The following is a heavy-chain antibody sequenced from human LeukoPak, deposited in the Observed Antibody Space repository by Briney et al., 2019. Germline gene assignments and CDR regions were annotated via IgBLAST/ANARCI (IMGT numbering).Heavy chain of an antibody. Sequence: GGSLRLSCAASGFTVSSNYMSWVRQAPGKGLEWVAVISYDGSNKYYADSVKGRFTISRDNSKNTLYLQMNSLRAEDTAVYYCARDQALDAFDIWGQGTMVTVSS. CDR2: ISYDGSNK. V-gene: IGHV3-30*03. CDR3: ARDQALDAFDI. J-gene: IGHJ3*02. CDR1: GFTVSSNY.